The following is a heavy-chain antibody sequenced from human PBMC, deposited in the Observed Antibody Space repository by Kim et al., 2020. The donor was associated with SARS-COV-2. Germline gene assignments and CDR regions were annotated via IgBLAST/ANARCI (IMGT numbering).Heavy chain of an antibody. D-gene: IGHD3-10*01. CDR1: GYTFTSYG. CDR2: ISAYNGNT. Sequence: ASVKVSYKASGYTFTSYGISWVRQAPGQGLEWMGWISAYNGNTNYAQKLQGRVTMTTDTSTSTAYMELRSLRSDDTAVYYCAGVDEYGSGSYYYYYGMDVWGQGTTVTVSS. CDR3: AGVDEYGSGSYYYYYGMDV. V-gene: IGHV1-18*01. J-gene: IGHJ6*02.